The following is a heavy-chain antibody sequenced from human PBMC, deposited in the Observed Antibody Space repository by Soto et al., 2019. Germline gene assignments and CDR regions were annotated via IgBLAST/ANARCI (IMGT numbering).Heavy chain of an antibody. CDR2: IYPGDSDT. Sequence: PGESLKISCKGSGYSFTSYWIGWVRQMPGKGLEWMGIIYPGDSDTRYSPSFQGQVTISADKSISTAYLQWSSLKASDTAMYYCARQSIASPQYNWFDPWGQGTLVTVSS. V-gene: IGHV5-51*01. CDR3: ARQSIASPQYNWFDP. D-gene: IGHD6-6*01. CDR1: GYSFTSYW. J-gene: IGHJ5*02.